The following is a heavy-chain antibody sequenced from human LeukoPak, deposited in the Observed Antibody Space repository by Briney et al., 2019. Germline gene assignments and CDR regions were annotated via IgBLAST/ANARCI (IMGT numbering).Heavy chain of an antibody. CDR2: IKQDGSEK. CDR1: GLTFSIYW. V-gene: IGHV3-7*01. D-gene: IGHD3-10*01. Sequence: PGGSLRLSCAASGLTFSIYWMNWVRQAPGKGLEWVANIKQDGSEKYYVDSVKGRFTISRDNAKNSLYLQMNSLRAEDTAVYYCASTLYYHGSGDYWGQGTLVTVSS. J-gene: IGHJ4*02. CDR3: ASTLYYHGSGDY.